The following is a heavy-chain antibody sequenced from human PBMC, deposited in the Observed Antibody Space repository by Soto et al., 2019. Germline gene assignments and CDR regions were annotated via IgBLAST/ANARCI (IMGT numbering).Heavy chain of an antibody. CDR2: IIPIFGTA. CDR1: GGTFSSYA. D-gene: IGHD2-15*01. J-gene: IGHJ3*02. Sequence: SVKVSCKASGGTFSSYAISWVRQAPGQGLEWMGGIIPIFGTANYAQKFQGRVTITADESTSTAYMELSSLSSEDTAVYYCSTSCRYCSGGSLTHTYAFDIWGQGTMVTVSS. CDR3: STSCRYCSGGSLTHTYAFDI. V-gene: IGHV1-69*13.